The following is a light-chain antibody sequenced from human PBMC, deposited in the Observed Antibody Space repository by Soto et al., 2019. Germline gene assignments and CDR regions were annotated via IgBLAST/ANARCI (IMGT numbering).Light chain of an antibody. CDR1: SSDGGAYNY. CDR2: KVS. Sequence: QSALTQPASVSGSPGQSITISCTGTSSDGGAYNYVSWYQQHPGKAPKLMIYKVSNRPSGVSNRFSGSKSGNTASLTISGLQAEYEADYYCSSYTSSSTLYVFGTGTKLTVL. J-gene: IGLJ1*01. CDR3: SSYTSSSTLYV. V-gene: IGLV2-14*01.